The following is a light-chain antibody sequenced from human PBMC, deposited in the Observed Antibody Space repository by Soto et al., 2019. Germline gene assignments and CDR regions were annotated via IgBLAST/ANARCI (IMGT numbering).Light chain of an antibody. CDR1: RRVSSY. CDR3: QQYNNWPLT. CDR2: GTS. J-gene: IGKJ4*01. V-gene: IGKV3-15*01. Sequence: EIGMTQSPATLSVSPGERATPSCRARRRVSSYLAWYQQKPGQAPRLLIFGTSSRATGIPARFSGSGSGTEFTLTISSLQSEDFAVYYCQQYNNWPLTFGGGSKVDIK.